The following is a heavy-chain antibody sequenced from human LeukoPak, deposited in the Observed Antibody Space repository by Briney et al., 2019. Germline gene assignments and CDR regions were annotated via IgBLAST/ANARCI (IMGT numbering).Heavy chain of an antibody. J-gene: IGHJ4*02. CDR1: GFTFSNYA. CDR3: VKGSTAMVTYYFDY. V-gene: IGHV3-23*01. Sequence: GGSLRLSCVASGFTFSNYAMSWVRQAPGKGLEWVSGISGSGGTTYYADSAKGRFTITRDNSKNTLYLRRSSLRVEDTAIYYCVKGSTAMVTYYFDYWGQETLATVSS. CDR2: ISGSGGTT. D-gene: IGHD5-18*01.